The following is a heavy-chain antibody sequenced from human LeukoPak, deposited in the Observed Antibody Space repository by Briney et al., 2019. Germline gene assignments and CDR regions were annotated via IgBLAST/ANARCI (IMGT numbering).Heavy chain of an antibody. Sequence: GGSLRLSCLTSGFTFSTNAMSWVRQAPGKGLEWVAVISYDGSNKYYADSVKGRFTISRDNSKNTLYLQMNSLRAEDTAVYYCARDPSPSYYDFWSGYFGYYGMDVWGQGTTVTVSS. CDR1: GFTFSTNA. D-gene: IGHD3-3*01. CDR2: ISYDGSNK. CDR3: ARDPSPSYYDFWSGYFGYYGMDV. V-gene: IGHV3-30-3*01. J-gene: IGHJ6*02.